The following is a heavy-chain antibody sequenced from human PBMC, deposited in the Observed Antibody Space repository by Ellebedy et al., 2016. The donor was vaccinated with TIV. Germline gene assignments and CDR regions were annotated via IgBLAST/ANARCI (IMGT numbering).Heavy chain of an antibody. Sequence: PGGSLRLSCAASGFGFSSHWMHWVRQVPGRGLVWVSGIDDDGSRTKYAESVRGRFTVSRDNAKNMVYLQMNSLRVEDTAVYYCVRDRPHNWFDPWGHGTQVTVPP. J-gene: IGHJ5*02. V-gene: IGHV3-74*01. CDR3: VRDRPHNWFDP. CDR2: IDDDGSRT. CDR1: GFGFSSHW.